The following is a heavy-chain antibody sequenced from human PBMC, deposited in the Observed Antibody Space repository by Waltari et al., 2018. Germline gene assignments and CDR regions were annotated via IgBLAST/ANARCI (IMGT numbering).Heavy chain of an antibody. J-gene: IGHJ3*02. D-gene: IGHD3-22*01. V-gene: IGHV3-7*01. CDR2: IKGDGSRK. CDR1: GFSFSHYW. CDR3: ARDDSSSGSYDAFDI. Sequence: EVQLVESGGGLVQPGGSLRLSCAASGFSFSHYWMSEVRQAPGKGREWVADIKGDGSRKYYLDAVRGRCSMSRDNTKNSVDLQMNSLRAEDTAVYYCARDDSSSGSYDAFDIWGQGTMVAVSS.